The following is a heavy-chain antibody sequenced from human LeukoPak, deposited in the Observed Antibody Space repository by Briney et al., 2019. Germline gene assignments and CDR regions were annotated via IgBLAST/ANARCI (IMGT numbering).Heavy chain of an antibody. CDR3: ARDLKMKYCDF. V-gene: IGHV3-33*05. J-gene: IGHJ4*02. CDR2: MPYDGSDK. Sequence: GGSLRLSCATTGFIFNNYGMHWVRQAPGKGLEWVALMPYDGSDKYYADSVKGRFTISRDNSKNTLYLQMNSLRVEDTAIYYCARDLKMKYCDFGGQGTLVTVSS. D-gene: IGHD5-24*01. CDR1: GFIFNNYG.